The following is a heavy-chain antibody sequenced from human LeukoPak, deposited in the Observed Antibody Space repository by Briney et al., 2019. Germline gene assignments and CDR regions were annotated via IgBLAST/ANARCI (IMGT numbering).Heavy chain of an antibody. CDR1: GFTFSSYA. D-gene: IGHD3-10*01. Sequence: PGGSLRLSCAASGFTFSSYAMSWVRQAPGKGLEWVPAISGSGGSTYYADSVKGRFTISRDNSKNTLYLQMNSLRAEDTAVYYCVTSYGSTRNFDYWGQGTLVTVSS. CDR3: VTSYGSTRNFDY. V-gene: IGHV3-23*01. J-gene: IGHJ4*02. CDR2: ISGSGGST.